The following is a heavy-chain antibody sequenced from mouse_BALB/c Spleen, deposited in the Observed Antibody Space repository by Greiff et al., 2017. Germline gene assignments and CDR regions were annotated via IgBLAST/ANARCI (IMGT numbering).Heavy chain of an antibody. D-gene: IGHD1-1*01. Sequence: VQLQQSGTVLARPGASVKMSCKASGYTFTSYWMHWVKQRPGQGLEWIGAIYPGNSDTSYNQKFKGKAKLTAVTSTSTAYMELSSLTNEDSAVYYCTRSDYYGSSYAWFAYWGQGTLVTVSA. CDR3: TRSDYYGSSYAWFAY. CDR1: GYTFTSYW. CDR2: IYPGNSDT. V-gene: IGHV1-5*01. J-gene: IGHJ3*01.